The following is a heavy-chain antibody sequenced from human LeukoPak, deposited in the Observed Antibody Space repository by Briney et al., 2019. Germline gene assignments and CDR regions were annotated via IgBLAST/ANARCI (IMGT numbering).Heavy chain of an antibody. CDR3: AKVGGDGYNQIDY. J-gene: IGHJ4*02. D-gene: IGHD5-24*01. CDR1: GFTFSSHD. CDR2: ISYDGGKK. Sequence: GGSLRLSCAASGFTFSSHDMHWVRQAPGKGLEWVAIISYDGGKKDYADSVKGRFTISRDNSKNTLYLQMNSLRAEDTAVYYCAKVGGDGYNQIDYWGQGTLATVSS. V-gene: IGHV3-30*18.